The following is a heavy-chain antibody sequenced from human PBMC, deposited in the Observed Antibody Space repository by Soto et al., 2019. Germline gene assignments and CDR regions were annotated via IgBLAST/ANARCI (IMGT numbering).Heavy chain of an antibody. J-gene: IGHJ4*02. Sequence: SETLSLTCAVSGGSISSYYWSWILQPPGKGLEWIGYIYYSGSTNYNPSLKSRVTISVDTSKNQFSLKLSSVTAADTAVYYCAPVRNFDKLFSLWGQGTPVTVSS. CDR1: GGSISSYY. V-gene: IGHV4-59*01. D-gene: IGHD3-9*01. CDR3: APVRNFDKLFSL. CDR2: IYYSGST.